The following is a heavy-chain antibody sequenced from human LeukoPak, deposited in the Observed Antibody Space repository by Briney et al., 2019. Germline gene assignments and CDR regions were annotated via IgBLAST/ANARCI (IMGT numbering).Heavy chain of an antibody. CDR1: GFTVSSNY. CDR2: IYSGGST. CDR3: ARVSVQDYYDSFDY. Sequence: GGSLRLSCAASGFTVSSNYMSWVRQAPGKGLEWVSVIYSGGSTYYADSVKGRFTISRDNSKNTLYLQMNSQRAEDTAVYYCARVSVQDYYDSFDYWGQGTLVTVSS. D-gene: IGHD3-22*01. J-gene: IGHJ4*02. V-gene: IGHV3-53*01.